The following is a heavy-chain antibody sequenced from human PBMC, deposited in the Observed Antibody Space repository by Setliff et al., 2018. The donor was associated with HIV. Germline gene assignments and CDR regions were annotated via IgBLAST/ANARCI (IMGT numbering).Heavy chain of an antibody. D-gene: IGHD6-13*01. CDR3: ARRGSSWYGNYYYYYYMDV. V-gene: IGHV4-39*01. J-gene: IGHJ6*03. CDR2: IYYSGST. CDR1: GGSISSSSYY. Sequence: PSETLSLTCTVSGGSISSSSYYWGWIRQPPGKGLEWIGSIYYSGSTYYNPSLKSRVTISVDTSKNQFSLKLSSVTAADTAVYYCARRGSSWYGNYYYYYYMDVWGKGTTVTVSS.